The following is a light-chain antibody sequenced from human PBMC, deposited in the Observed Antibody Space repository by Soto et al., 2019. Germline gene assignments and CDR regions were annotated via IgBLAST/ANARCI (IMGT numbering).Light chain of an antibody. Sequence: QSVLTQPPSASGSPGQSVAISCTGTRSDVGGYNYVSWYQQHPGKAPKLMIYEVNKRPSGVPDRFSGSKSGNTASLTVSGLQAEDEADYYFSSYAGSSNVFGTGAKVTVL. CDR3: SSYAGSSNV. J-gene: IGLJ1*01. CDR1: RSDVGGYNY. CDR2: EVN. V-gene: IGLV2-8*01.